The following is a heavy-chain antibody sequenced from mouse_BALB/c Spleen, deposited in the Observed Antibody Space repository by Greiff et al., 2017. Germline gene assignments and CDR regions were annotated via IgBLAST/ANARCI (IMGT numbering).Heavy chain of an antibody. D-gene: IGHD1-1*01. Sequence: EVQGVESGGGLVQPGGSLKLSCAASGFTFSSYGMSWVRQTPDKRLELVATINSNGGSTYYPDSVKGRFTISRDNAKNTLYLQMSSLKSEDTAMYYCARAYYYGSSQYYFDYWGQGTTLTVSS. CDR2: INSNGGST. CDR1: GFTFSSYG. V-gene: IGHV5-6-3*01. J-gene: IGHJ2*01. CDR3: ARAYYYGSSQYYFDY.